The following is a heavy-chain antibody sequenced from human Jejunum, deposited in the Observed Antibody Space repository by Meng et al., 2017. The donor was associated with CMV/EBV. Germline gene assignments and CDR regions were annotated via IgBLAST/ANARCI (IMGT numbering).Heavy chain of an antibody. CDR2: LYYTGST. V-gene: IGHV4-39*07. J-gene: IGHJ4*02. CDR3: ARGLGNYGEPKFDY. D-gene: IGHD1-7*01. Sequence: SGGSISSSSQYWGWIRQSPGKGLEWIGTLYYTGSTYYNPSLKGRLTISVDTSRAQFSLRLSSVTAADTAVYYCARGLGNYGEPKFDYWGQGTLVTVSS. CDR1: GGSISSSSQY.